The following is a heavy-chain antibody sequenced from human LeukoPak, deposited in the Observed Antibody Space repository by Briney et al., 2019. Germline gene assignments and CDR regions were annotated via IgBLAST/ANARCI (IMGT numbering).Heavy chain of an antibody. CDR1: GGSVSSGSYY. CDR3: ARDWDY. Sequence: SETLSLTCTVSGGSVSSGSYYWSWIRQPPGKGLEGIGYIYYSGGTNYNPSLKSRVTISVDTSKNQFSLKLSSVTAADTAVYYCARDWDYWGQGTLVTVSS. J-gene: IGHJ4*02. V-gene: IGHV4-61*01. CDR2: IYYSGGT.